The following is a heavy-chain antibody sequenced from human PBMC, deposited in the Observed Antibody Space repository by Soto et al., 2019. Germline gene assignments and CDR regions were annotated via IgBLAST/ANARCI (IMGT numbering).Heavy chain of an antibody. V-gene: IGHV2-5*02. J-gene: IGHJ5*02. CDR3: AHRPQLLWFGEFDNWFDP. CDR1: GFSLSTSGVG. D-gene: IGHD3-10*01. CDR2: IYWDDDK. Sequence: QITLKESGPTLVKPTQTLTLTCTFSGFSLSTSGVGVGWIRQPPGKALEWLALIYWDDDKRYSPSLKSRLTITKATSKHQVVLTMTNMDPVDTATYYCAHRPQLLWFGEFDNWFDPWGQGTLVTVSS.